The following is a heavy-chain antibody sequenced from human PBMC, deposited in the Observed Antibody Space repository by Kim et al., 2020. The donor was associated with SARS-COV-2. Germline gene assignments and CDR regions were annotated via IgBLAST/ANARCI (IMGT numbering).Heavy chain of an antibody. CDR3: ARDMCSGGDCYNNFDYYGLDV. J-gene: IGHJ6*02. Sequence: GGSLRLSCTASGFSFSNYAMNWVRQAPGKGLEWISYISSGSSSTFYADSMKGRFTVSRDNTKNSLYLQMDSMRPEDTAVYFCARDMCSGGDCYNNFDYYGLDVWGQGTTVTVSS. CDR2: ISSGSSST. V-gene: IGHV3-48*04. D-gene: IGHD2-21*01. CDR1: GFSFSNYA.